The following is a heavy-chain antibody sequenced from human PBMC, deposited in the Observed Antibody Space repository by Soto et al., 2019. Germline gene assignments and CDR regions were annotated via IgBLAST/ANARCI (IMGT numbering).Heavy chain of an antibody. Sequence: PSETLSLTCTVSGGSISSSSYYWGWIRQPPGKGLEWIGSIYYSGSTYYNPSLKSRVTISVDTSKNQFSLKLSSVTAADTTVYYCARDPGYSRRWFGSLGFDPWGQGTLVTVSS. CDR2: IYYSGST. D-gene: IGHD6-13*01. CDR3: ARDPGYSRRWFGSLGFDP. J-gene: IGHJ5*02. V-gene: IGHV4-39*02. CDR1: GGSISSSSYY.